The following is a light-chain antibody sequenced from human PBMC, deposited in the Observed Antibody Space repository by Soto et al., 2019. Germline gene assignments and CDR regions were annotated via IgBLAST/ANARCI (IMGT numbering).Light chain of an antibody. J-gene: IGKJ4*01. CDR3: QRRSTWPLT. V-gene: IGKV3-11*01. Sequence: EIVFTQSPATLSLSPGDRATLSCRASQSIGIYLAWYQQTPGQSPRLLIYEASTRATGVPAKFSGTGSGTVFTLTISSLESEDFGIYYCQRRSTWPLTFGGGTRVEI. CDR1: QSIGIY. CDR2: EAS.